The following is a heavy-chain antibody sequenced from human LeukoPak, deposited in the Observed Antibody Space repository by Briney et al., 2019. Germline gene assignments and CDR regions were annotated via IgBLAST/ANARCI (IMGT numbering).Heavy chain of an antibody. CDR1: GFAFHNYA. Sequence: GRSLRLSCVGSGFAFHNYAMHWVRRPPGKGLEWVSAINWNSDTKAYADSVKGRFTLSRDRARNSLYLQTDSLRPEDTALYYCAKDTGGNGAYFYAMDVWGQGTSVTVSS. V-gene: IGHV3-9*01. CDR3: AKDTGGNGAYFYAMDV. CDR2: INWNSDTK. J-gene: IGHJ6*02. D-gene: IGHD4-23*01.